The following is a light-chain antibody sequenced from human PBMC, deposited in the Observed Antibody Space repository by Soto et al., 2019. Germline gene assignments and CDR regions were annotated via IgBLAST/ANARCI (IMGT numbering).Light chain of an antibody. J-gene: IGLJ2*01. CDR3: CSYAGSSTVI. V-gene: IGLV2-23*01. CDR2: EGS. CDR1: SSDIGSYSL. Sequence: QPVLTQPASVSGSPGQSITISCTGSSSDIGSYSLVSWYQQHPDNAPKLIIFEGSRRPSGISSRFSGSKSGNTASLTISGLQAEDEADYYCCSYAGSSTVIFGGGTKLTVL.